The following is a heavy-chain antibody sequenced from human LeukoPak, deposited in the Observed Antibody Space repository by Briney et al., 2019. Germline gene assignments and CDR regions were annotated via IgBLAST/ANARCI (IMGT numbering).Heavy chain of an antibody. Sequence: SEPLSLTCAVYGGSFSGYHWSWLRQPPGKGLEWIGEINNSGSTNYNPSLKSRVTISVDTSKNQFSLKLSSVTAADTAVYYCARGPLRSGYYRPNWFDPWGQGTLVTVSS. CDR1: GGSFSGYH. CDR2: INNSGST. J-gene: IGHJ5*02. V-gene: IGHV4-34*01. CDR3: ARGPLRSGYYRPNWFDP. D-gene: IGHD3-3*01.